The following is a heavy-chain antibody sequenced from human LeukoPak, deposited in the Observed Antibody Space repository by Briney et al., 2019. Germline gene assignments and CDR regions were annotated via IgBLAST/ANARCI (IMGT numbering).Heavy chain of an antibody. Sequence: ASVKVSCKASGYTYVDYYLNWVRQVPGQGLQWMGWINPKIGDTKYAEKFHSRVTMTRDTSISTGYLELNSLTFDDTAVYYCARGPGEYEFSYWGQGTLVSVSS. V-gene: IGHV1-2*02. CDR3: ARGPGEYEFSY. D-gene: IGHD3-3*01. CDR1: GYTYVDYY. J-gene: IGHJ4*02. CDR2: INPKIGDT.